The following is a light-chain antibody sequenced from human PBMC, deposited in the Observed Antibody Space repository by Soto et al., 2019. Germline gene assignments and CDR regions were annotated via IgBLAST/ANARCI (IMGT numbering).Light chain of an antibody. CDR3: CSYAGSSTYV. V-gene: IGLV2-23*01. CDR2: EGS. CDR1: SSDVGSYNL. Sequence: QSALTQPASVSGSPGQSITISCTGTSSDVGSYNLVSWYQQHPGKAPKLMIYEGSKRRSGVSNRVSGSKSGNTASLTISGLQAEDEADYYCCSYAGSSTYVFGTGTQLTVL. J-gene: IGLJ1*01.